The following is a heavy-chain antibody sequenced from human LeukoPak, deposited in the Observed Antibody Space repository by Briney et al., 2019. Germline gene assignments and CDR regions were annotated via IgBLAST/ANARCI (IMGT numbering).Heavy chain of an antibody. Sequence: SETLSLTCTVSGESMSGFYWNWIRQPPGKGLEWIGYMHYTGSINYNPSLKSRVTISIDTSKNQFSLKLSSVTAADTAVYYCARHGSIANGLGAFDIWGQGTMVTVSS. CDR1: GESMSGFY. J-gene: IGHJ3*02. D-gene: IGHD6-6*01. CDR2: MHYTGSI. V-gene: IGHV4-59*08. CDR3: ARHGSIANGLGAFDI.